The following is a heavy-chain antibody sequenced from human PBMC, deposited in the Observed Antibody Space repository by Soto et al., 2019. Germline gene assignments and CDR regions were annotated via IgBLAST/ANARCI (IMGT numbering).Heavy chain of an antibody. CDR1: GFTFSSYA. J-gene: IGHJ4*02. D-gene: IGHD3-22*01. CDR3: AREPHYYDSSGYDY. V-gene: IGHV3-23*01. CDR2: ISGDGGST. Sequence: GGSLRLSCAASGFTFSSYAMSWVRQAPGKGLEWVSAISGDGGSTYYADSVKGRFTISRDNSKNTLYLQMNSLRAEDTAVYYCAREPHYYDSSGYDYWGQGTLVTVSS.